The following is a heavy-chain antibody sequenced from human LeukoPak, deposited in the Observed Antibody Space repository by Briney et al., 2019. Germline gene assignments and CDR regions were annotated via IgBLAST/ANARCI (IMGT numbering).Heavy chain of an antibody. CDR1: GYIFSNHY. D-gene: IGHD4-23*01. CDR3: ARGGYGGSPRAALDY. V-gene: IGHV1-46*04. Sequence: GASVKVSCKASGYIFSNHYIHWVRQAPGQGLEWMGVINPNGIGTNYAQMLQGRVTITRDTSTNTDYMELSSLISEGTAVYYCARGGYGGSPRAALDYWGQGTLVTVSS. J-gene: IGHJ4*02. CDR2: INPNGIGT.